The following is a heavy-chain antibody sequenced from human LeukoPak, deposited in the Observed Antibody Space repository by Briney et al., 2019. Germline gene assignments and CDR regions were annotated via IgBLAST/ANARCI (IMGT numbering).Heavy chain of an antibody. CDR2: IIQDGSVK. Sequence: GGSLRLSCAASGFTLSSYWMGWVRQAPGKGLEWVANIIQDGSVKYYVDSVKDRFTVSRDNAKNSPYLQMNSLRAEDTAVYYCARNPPSLDYWGQGILVTVSS. V-gene: IGHV3-7*01. J-gene: IGHJ4*02. CDR3: ARNPPSLDY. CDR1: GFTLSSYW.